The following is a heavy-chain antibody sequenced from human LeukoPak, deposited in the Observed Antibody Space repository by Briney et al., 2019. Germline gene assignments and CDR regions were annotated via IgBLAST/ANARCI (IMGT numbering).Heavy chain of an antibody. D-gene: IGHD6-13*01. CDR3: ARRAAAECFDY. Sequence: GGSLRLSCAASGFTFSDYYMSWIRQAPGKGLEWVSSISSSSSYIYYADSVKGRFTISRDNAKNSLYLQMNSLRAEDTAVYYCARRAAAECFDYWGQGTLVTVSS. CDR2: ISSSSSYI. CDR1: GFTFSDYY. J-gene: IGHJ4*02. V-gene: IGHV3-11*06.